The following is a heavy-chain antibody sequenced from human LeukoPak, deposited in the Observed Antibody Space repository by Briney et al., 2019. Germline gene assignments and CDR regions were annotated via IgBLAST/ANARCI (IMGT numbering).Heavy chain of an antibody. CDR2: ISSSSSYI. J-gene: IGHJ6*02. V-gene: IGHV3-21*01. CDR1: GFTFSSHS. CDR3: ARRPLNGMDV. Sequence: PGGSLRLSCAASGFTFSSHSMSWVRQAPGKGLEWVSSISSSSSYIYYADSVKGRFTISRDNAKNSLYLQMNSLRAEDTAVYYCARRPLNGMDVWGQGTTVTVSS.